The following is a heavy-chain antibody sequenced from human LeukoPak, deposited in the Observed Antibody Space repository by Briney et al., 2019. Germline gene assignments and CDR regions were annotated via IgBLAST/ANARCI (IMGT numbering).Heavy chain of an antibody. J-gene: IGHJ4*02. CDR3: ATRGYSGYGDFDY. Sequence: ASVKVSCKASGYTFTSYYMHWVRQAPGQGLEWMGIINPSGGSTSYAQKFQGRVTMTRDTSTSTVYMELSSLRSEDTAVYCCATRGYSGYGDFDYWGQGTLVTVSS. D-gene: IGHD5-12*01. CDR1: GYTFTSYY. V-gene: IGHV1-46*01. CDR2: INPSGGST.